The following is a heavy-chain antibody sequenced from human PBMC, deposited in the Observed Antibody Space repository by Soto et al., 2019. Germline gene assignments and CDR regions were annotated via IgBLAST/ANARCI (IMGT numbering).Heavy chain of an antibody. CDR2: ISGSGDST. D-gene: IGHD2-2*01. Sequence: GGSLRLSCAASGFTFSSYAMSWVRQAPGKGLEWVSAISGSGDSTYYADSVKGRFTISRDNSKNTLYLQMNNLRAEDTAVYYCAKTQCSSTSCRYYYYYMDVWGKGTTVTVSS. CDR1: GFTFSSYA. V-gene: IGHV3-23*01. CDR3: AKTQCSSTSCRYYYYYMDV. J-gene: IGHJ6*03.